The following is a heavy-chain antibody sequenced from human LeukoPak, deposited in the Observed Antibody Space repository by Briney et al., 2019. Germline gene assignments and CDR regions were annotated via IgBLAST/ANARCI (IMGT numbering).Heavy chain of an antibody. CDR2: INGPGSTT. CDR3: ARGERELGTRIPYLDF. D-gene: IGHD1-7*01. J-gene: IGHJ4*02. Sequence: GGSLRLSCAASGFTFSGYEFNWVRQAPGKGLDWVSYINGPGSTTYYADSVKGRFTISRDDSGNSLYLQMNSLRAEDTAVYYCARGERELGTRIPYLDFWGRGALVTVSS. CDR1: GFTFSGYE. V-gene: IGHV3-48*03.